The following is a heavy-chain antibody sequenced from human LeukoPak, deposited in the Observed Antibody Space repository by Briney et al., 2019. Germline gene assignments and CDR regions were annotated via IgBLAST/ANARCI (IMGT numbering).Heavy chain of an antibody. CDR3: ARGPLGSSGWTNY. V-gene: IGHV3-7*01. CDR1: GFTLNTYW. Sequence: GGSLRLSCAASGFTLNTYWMSWVRQAPRKGLEWVANIKQDGSEKYYVDSVKGRFTISRDNAKNSLYLQMNSLRAEDTAMYYCARGPLGSSGWTNYWGQGTLVTVSS. D-gene: IGHD6-25*01. J-gene: IGHJ4*02. CDR2: IKQDGSEK.